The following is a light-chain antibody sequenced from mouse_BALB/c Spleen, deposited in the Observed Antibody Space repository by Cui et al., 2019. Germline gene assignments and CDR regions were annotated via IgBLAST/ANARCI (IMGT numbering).Light chain of an antibody. Sequence: EDVLTQSPAIMADSHGHKLTMTCSASSSVSSSYLHWYQQKSGASPKPLIHRTSNLASGVPARFSGSGSGTSYSLTISSVEAEDDATYYCQQWSGYPFTFGAGTKLELK. V-gene: IGKV4-58*01. CDR2: RTS. CDR3: QQWSGYPFT. CDR1: SSVSSSY. J-gene: IGKJ5*01.